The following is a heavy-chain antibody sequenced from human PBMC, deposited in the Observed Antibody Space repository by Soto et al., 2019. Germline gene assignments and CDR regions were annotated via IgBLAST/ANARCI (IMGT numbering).Heavy chain of an antibody. J-gene: IGHJ6*02. CDR1: GGTFSSYT. V-gene: IGHV1-69*02. CDR2: IIPILGIA. CDR3: AGRYCSSTSCYTGYYYGMDV. Sequence: ASVKVSCKASGGTFSSYTISWVRQAPGQGLEWMGRIIPILGIANYAQKFQGRVTITADKSTSTAYMELSSLRSEDTAVYYCAGRYCSSTSCYTGYYYGMDVWGQGTTVTVSS. D-gene: IGHD2-2*02.